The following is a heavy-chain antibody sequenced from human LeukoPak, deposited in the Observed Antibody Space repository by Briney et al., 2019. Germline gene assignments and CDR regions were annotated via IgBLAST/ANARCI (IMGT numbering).Heavy chain of an antibody. CDR3: ARRAGSGSTKVFDI. Sequence: PGGSLRLSCTASGFTFSTYSMNWVRQAPGKGPEWIGSIYHSGRTFYNPSLKSRVTISVDTSKNQFSLKLTSVTAADTAVHYCARRAGSGSTKVFDIWGQGTMVTVSS. V-gene: IGHV4-38-2*02. J-gene: IGHJ3*02. CDR2: IYHSGRT. CDR1: GFTFSTYSMN. D-gene: IGHD3-10*01.